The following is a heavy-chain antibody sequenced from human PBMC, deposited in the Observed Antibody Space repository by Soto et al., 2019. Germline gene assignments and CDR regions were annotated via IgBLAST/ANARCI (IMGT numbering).Heavy chain of an antibody. J-gene: IGHJ4*02. CDR1: GFTVSSNY. Sequence: GGSLRLSCAASGFTVSSNYMSWVRQAPGKGLEWVSYISSSSSTIYYADSVKGRFTISRDNAKNSLYLQMNSLRAEDTAVYYCARDGYGGPHLIDYWGQGTLVTVSS. D-gene: IGHD4-17*01. V-gene: IGHV3-48*01. CDR3: ARDGYGGPHLIDY. CDR2: ISSSSSTI.